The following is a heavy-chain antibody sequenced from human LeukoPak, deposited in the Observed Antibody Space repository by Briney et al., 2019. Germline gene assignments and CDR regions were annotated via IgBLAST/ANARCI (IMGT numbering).Heavy chain of an antibody. CDR2: ISWDSRSV. J-gene: IGHJ4*02. D-gene: IGHD2-15*01. Sequence: GGSLRLSCAASGFTFDDYAMHWVRQSPGKGLQWVSFISWDSRSVYYADSVKGRFAISRDNNKKSVFLQMNSLTAEDTAFYYCARDSQDCSASTGYFDYWGQGTLVTVSA. CDR1: GFTFDDYA. V-gene: IGHV3-43D*03. CDR3: ARDSQDCSASTGYFDY.